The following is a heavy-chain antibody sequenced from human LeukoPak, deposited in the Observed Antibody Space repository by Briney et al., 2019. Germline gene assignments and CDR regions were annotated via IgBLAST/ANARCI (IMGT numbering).Heavy chain of an antibody. CDR3: ARVGNPLVTVFAWFDP. D-gene: IGHD3-3*01. CDR2: IYYSGST. J-gene: IGHJ5*02. CDR1: GGSISSYY. V-gene: IGHV4-59*12. Sequence: SETLSLTCTVSGGSISSYYWSWIRQPPGKGLEWIGYIYYSGSTNYYPSLKSRLTISVDTSKNQFSLKLSSVTAADTAVYYCARVGNPLVTVFAWFDPWGQGTLVTVSS.